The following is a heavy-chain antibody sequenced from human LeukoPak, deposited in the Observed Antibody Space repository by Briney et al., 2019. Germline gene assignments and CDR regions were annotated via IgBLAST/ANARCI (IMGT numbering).Heavy chain of an antibody. D-gene: IGHD6-19*01. CDR1: GYTLTELS. J-gene: IGHJ5*02. Sequence: ASVKVSCKVSGYTLTELSMHWVRQAPGKGLEWMGGFDPEDGETIYAQKFQGRVTMTEDTSTDTAYMELSSLRSEDTAVYYCATKSGGAVAGTDFYWFDPWGQGTLVTVSS. CDR3: ATKSGGAVAGTDFYWFDP. V-gene: IGHV1-24*01. CDR2: FDPEDGET.